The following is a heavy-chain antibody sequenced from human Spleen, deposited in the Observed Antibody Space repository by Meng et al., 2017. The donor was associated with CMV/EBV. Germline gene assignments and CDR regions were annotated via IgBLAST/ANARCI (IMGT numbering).Heavy chain of an antibody. V-gene: IGHV3-30-3*01. D-gene: IGHD3-10*01. Sequence: GESLKISCAATGITVSSYAMHWVRQPPGKGLEWLAVISYDGSTQYYTDSVKGRFTISRDNSKNTLYMQMNSLRAEDTAVYYCAKDGVHGSGSYYFDYWGQGTLVTVSS. CDR1: GITVSSYA. CDR2: ISYDGSTQ. J-gene: IGHJ4*02. CDR3: AKDGVHGSGSYYFDY.